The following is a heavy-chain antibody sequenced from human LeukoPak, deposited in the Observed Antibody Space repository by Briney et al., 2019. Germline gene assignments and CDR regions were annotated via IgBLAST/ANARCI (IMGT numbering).Heavy chain of an antibody. CDR2: ISYDGSNK. V-gene: IGHV3-30*04. CDR1: GFTFNSYA. Sequence: PGGSLRLSCAASGFTFNSYAMHWVRQAPGKGLEWVAVISYDGSNKYYADSVKGRFTISRDNSKNTLYLQMNSLRAEDTAVYYCARDIRDYGDYNWFDPWGQATLVTVSS. CDR3: ARDIRDYGDYNWFDP. D-gene: IGHD4-17*01. J-gene: IGHJ5*02.